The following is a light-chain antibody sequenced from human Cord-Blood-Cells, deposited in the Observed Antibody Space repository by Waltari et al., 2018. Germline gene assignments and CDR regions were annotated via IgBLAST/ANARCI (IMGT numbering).Light chain of an antibody. CDR1: SSDVGSYNL. V-gene: IGLV2-23*01. J-gene: IGLJ3*02. CDR2: EGS. CDR3: CSYAGSSTLV. Sequence: SALTQPASVSGSPGQSITISCTGTSSDVGSYNLVSWYQQHPGKATNLMIYEGSKRPSGVSKRFSGSKSSNTASLTISGLQAEDEADYYCCSYAGSSTLVFGGGTKLTVL.